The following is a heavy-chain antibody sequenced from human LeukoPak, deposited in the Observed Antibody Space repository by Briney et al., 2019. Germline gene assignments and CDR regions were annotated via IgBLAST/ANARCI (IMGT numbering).Heavy chain of an antibody. Sequence: SVKASCKASGGTFSSYAISWVRQAPGQGLEWMGRIIPIFGTANYAQKFQGRVTITTDESTSTAYMELSSLRSEDTAVYYCATQLYYYDSSGSHDYWGQGTLVTVSS. CDR2: IIPIFGTA. J-gene: IGHJ4*02. CDR1: GGTFSSYA. V-gene: IGHV1-69*05. CDR3: ATQLYYYDSSGSHDY. D-gene: IGHD3-22*01.